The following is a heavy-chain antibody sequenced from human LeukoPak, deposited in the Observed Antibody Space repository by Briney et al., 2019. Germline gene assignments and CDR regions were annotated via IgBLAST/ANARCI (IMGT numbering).Heavy chain of an antibody. CDR3: TKTGGSWD. Sequence: GGSLRLSCAASGFTFNSYSMNWVRQAPGKGLEWISYISSSSSTIYYADSVKGRFTISRDNPKNTLYLQMNTLRAEDTAVYYCTKTGGSWDWGQGTQVTVSS. CDR1: GFTFNSYS. V-gene: IGHV3-48*01. J-gene: IGHJ4*02. D-gene: IGHD7-27*01. CDR2: ISSSSSTI.